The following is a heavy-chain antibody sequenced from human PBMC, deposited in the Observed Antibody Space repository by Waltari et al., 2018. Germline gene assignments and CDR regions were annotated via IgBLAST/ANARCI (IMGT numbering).Heavy chain of an antibody. V-gene: IGHV3-33*01. J-gene: IGHJ4*02. CDR2: IWYDGSNK. Sequence: QVQLVESGGGVVQPGRSLRLSCAASGFTFSSYGMHWVRQAPGKGLEWVAVIWYDGSNKYYADSWKGRFTISRDNSKNTLYLQMNSLRAEDTAVYYCARSIAARPGDYWGQGTLVTVSS. CDR3: ARSIAARPGDY. CDR1: GFTFSSYG. D-gene: IGHD6-6*01.